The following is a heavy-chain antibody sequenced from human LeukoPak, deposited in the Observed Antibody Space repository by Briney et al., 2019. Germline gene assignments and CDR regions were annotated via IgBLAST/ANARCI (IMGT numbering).Heavy chain of an antibody. CDR2: ISGSGGST. J-gene: IGHJ4*02. CDR3: AKDREYYYDSSGYYHLIGAFDY. CDR1: GFTFSSYA. Sequence: GGSLRLSCAASGFTFSSYAMSWVCQAPGKGLEWVSAISGSGGSTYYADSVRGRFTISRDNSKNTLYLQMNSLRAEDTAVYYCAKDREYYYDSSGYYHLIGAFDYWGQGTLVTVSS. D-gene: IGHD3-22*01. V-gene: IGHV3-23*01.